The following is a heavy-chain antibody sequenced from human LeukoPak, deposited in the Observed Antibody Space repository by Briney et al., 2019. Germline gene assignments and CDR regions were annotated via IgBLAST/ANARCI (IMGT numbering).Heavy chain of an antibody. J-gene: IGHJ4*02. D-gene: IGHD5-24*01. CDR2: IYYSGNT. V-gene: IGHV4-39*07. CDR3: ARENWRDGYVGSK. CDR1: GGSISSSSYY. Sequence: SETLSLTCTVSGGSISSSSYYWGWIRQPPGKGLEWIGSIYYSGNTYYNPSVKSRVTISVDTSKNQFSLKLNSVTAADTAVYYCARENWRDGYVGSKWGQGTLVTVSS.